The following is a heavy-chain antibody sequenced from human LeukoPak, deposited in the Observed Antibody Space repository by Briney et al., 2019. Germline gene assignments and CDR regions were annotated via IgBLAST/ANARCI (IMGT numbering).Heavy chain of an antibody. V-gene: IGHV4-4*02. J-gene: IGHJ4*02. CDR3: SRESGAFSPFGY. Sequence: SETLSLTCAVSGDSISSSNWWSWVRQPPGKGLEWIGEISLSGVTNYNPSLKSRVTMSLDRSKNHLSLTLTSVTAADTAVYYCSRESGAFSPFGYWGQGTLVTVSS. CDR2: ISLSGVT. D-gene: IGHD1-26*01. CDR1: GDSISSSNW.